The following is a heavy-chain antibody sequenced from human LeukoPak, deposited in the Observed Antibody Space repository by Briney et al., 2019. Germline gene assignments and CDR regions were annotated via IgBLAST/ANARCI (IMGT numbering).Heavy chain of an antibody. J-gene: IGHJ4*02. CDR1: GGSISSSSYY. D-gene: IGHD6-19*01. V-gene: IGHV4-39*01. Sequence: SETLSLTCTFSGGSISSSSYYWGWIRQPPGKGLEWIGSIYYSGSTYYNPSLKSRVTISVDTSKNQFSLKLSSVTAADTAVYYCARHQGSGPWFFYFDSWGQGTLVTVSS. CDR3: ARHQGSGPWFFYFDS. CDR2: IYYSGST.